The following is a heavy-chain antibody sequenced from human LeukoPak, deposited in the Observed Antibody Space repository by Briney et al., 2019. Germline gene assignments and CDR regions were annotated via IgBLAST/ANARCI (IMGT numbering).Heavy chain of an antibody. CDR2: IIPIFGTA. CDR1: GGTFSSYA. J-gene: IGHJ4*02. Sequence: VASVKVSCKASGGTFSSYAISWVRQAPGQGLEWMGGIIPIFGTANYAQKFQGRVTITADESTSTAYMELSSLRSEDTAVYYCARGGTPMITFGGVIVSNFFDYWGQGTLVTVSS. CDR3: ARGGTPMITFGGVIVSNFFDY. D-gene: IGHD3-16*02. V-gene: IGHV1-69*13.